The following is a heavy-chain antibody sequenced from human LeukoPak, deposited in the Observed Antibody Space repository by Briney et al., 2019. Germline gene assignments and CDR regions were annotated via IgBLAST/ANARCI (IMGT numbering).Heavy chain of an antibody. CDR1: GGSLSAGNYY. Sequence: SETLSLTCAVSGGSLSAGNYYWSWIRQPVGKGLEWIGRIHTSGRTNYNPSLKSRVAFSVDTSNNQFSLNMTSLTAADTAVYYCARDCGGDCFSYFSYGMDVWGHGTTVTVSS. V-gene: IGHV4-61*02. J-gene: IGHJ6*02. D-gene: IGHD2-21*02. CDR2: IHTSGRT. CDR3: ARDCGGDCFSYFSYGMDV.